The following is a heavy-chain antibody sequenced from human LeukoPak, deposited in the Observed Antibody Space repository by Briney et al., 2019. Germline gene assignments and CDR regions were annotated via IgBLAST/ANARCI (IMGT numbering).Heavy chain of an antibody. CDR1: GFAFTNYA. CDR2: ISTDGSNE. Sequence: GGSLRLSCAASGFAFTNYAMSWVRQAPGKGLEWVAVISTDGSNEYYVDSVKGRFTISRDNSKNMLYLQMNSLRAEDTAVYYCAKVEYYHSSGYLDYWGQGTLVAVSS. CDR3: AKVEYYHSSGYLDY. J-gene: IGHJ4*02. V-gene: IGHV3-30*18. D-gene: IGHD3-22*01.